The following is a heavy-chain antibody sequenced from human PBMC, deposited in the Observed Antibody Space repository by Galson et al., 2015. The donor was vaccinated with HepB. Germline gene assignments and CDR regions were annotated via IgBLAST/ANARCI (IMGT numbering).Heavy chain of an antibody. J-gene: IGHJ4*02. D-gene: IGHD5-24*01. CDR1: GFTFSSYG. V-gene: IGHV3-30*18. CDR2: ISYDGSNK. CDR3: AKAWLQFSLPTMYFGY. Sequence: SLRLSCAASGFTFSSYGMHWVRQAPGKGLEWVAVISYDGSNKYYADSVKGRFTISRDNSKNTLSLQMNSLRAEDAAVYYCAKAWLQFSLPTMYFGYWGQGTLVTVSS.